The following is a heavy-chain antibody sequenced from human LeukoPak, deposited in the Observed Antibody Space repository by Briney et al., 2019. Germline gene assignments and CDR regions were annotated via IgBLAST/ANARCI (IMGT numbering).Heavy chain of an antibody. CDR3: AKRYSDGGFDP. V-gene: IGHV3-30*18. Sequence: GGSLRLSCAASGFIFTSYGMHWVRQAPGKGLEWVAVISYDENKKFYADSVKGRFTVSRDNSKNTVFLQMNDLTIEDTAIYYCAKRYSDGGFDPWGQGTLVTVSS. CDR1: GFIFTSYG. CDR2: ISYDENKK. D-gene: IGHD3-10*01. J-gene: IGHJ5*02.